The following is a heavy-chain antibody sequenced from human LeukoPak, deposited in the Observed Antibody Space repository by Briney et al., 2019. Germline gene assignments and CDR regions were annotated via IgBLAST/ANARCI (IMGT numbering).Heavy chain of an antibody. D-gene: IGHD6-19*01. CDR2: ISWNSGSI. V-gene: IGHV3-9*03. CDR1: GFTFDDYA. CDR3: AKDTRGGSSGWYGAFDI. Sequence: SGGSLRLSCAASGFTFDDYAMHWVRQAPGKGLVWVSGISWNSGSIGYADSVKGRFTISRDNAKNSLYLQMNSLRAEDMALYHCAKDTRGGSSGWYGAFDIWGQGTMVTVSS. J-gene: IGHJ3*02.